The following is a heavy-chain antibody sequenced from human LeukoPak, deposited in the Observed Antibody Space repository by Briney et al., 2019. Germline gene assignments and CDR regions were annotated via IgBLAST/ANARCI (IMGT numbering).Heavy chain of an antibody. CDR2: VVLIFGTA. J-gene: IGHJ5*02. V-gene: IGHV1-69*13. CDR3: ARTYCSSTSCYDAWFDP. Sequence: SVKVCCKASGCSFSCYGFSWVRQGHGPGLEWMGGVVLIFGTANYAQKFQGRVTITADESTSTAYMELSSLRSEDTAVYYCARTYCSSTSCYDAWFDPWGQGTLVTVSS. D-gene: IGHD2-2*01. CDR1: GCSFSCYG.